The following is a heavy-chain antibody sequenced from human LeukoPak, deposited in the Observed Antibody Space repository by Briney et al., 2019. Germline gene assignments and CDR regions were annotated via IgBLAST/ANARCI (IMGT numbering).Heavy chain of an antibody. CDR2: ISASGGST. CDR3: AKEVLGGYSYGYGFAN. Sequence: GGSLRLSCAASGFTFSTYAMYWVRQAPGKGLEWVSGISASGGSTYYADSVKGRSTVSRDNPKNTLYLQMNSLRAEDTALYYCAKEVLGGYSYGYGFANWGQGTLVTVSS. CDR1: GFTFSTYA. J-gene: IGHJ4*02. V-gene: IGHV3-23*01. D-gene: IGHD5-18*01.